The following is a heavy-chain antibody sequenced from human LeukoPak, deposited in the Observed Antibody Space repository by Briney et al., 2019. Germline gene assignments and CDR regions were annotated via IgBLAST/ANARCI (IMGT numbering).Heavy chain of an antibody. V-gene: IGHV2-70*11. CDR1: GFSLSTSGMC. D-gene: IGHD3-10*01. J-gene: IGHJ4*02. CDR3: VVRGVNRPVDY. CDR2: IDWDDDK. Sequence: SGPALVKPTQTLTLTCTFSGFSLSTSGMCVSWIRQPPGKALEWLARIDWDDDKYYSTSLKTRLTISKDTSKNQVVLTMTNMDPVDAATYYCVVRGVNRPVDYWGQGTLVTVSS.